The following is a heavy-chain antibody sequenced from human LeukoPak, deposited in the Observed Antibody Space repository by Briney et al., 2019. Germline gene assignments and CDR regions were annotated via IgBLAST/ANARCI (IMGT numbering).Heavy chain of an antibody. J-gene: IGHJ3*02. V-gene: IGHV4-4*07. Sequence: KPSETLSLTCTVSGGSISNYYWSWIRQPAGKGLEWIGHIYTTGSTNYNPSLKSRVTMSVDTSKNQFSLKLSSVTAADTAVYYCARRKMGMGLVGARGDGGAFDIWGQGTMVTVSS. D-gene: IGHD1-26*01. CDR3: ARRKMGMGLVGARGDGGAFDI. CDR1: GGSISNYY. CDR2: IYTTGST.